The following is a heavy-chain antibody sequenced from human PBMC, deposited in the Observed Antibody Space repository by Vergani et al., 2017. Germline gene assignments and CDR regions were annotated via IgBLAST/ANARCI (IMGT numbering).Heavy chain of an antibody. CDR1: GFTFSSYA. CDR3: ATRSAGLLLWVGELSGAFDI. J-gene: IGHJ3*02. CDR2: ISGSGGST. V-gene: IGHV3-23*01. Sequence: EVQLLESGGGLVQPGGSLRLSCAASGFTFSSYAMSWVRQAPGKGLEWVSAISGSGGSTYYADSVKGRFTISRHNSKNTLYLQMNSLRAEDTAVYYCATRSAGLLLWVGELSGAFDIWGQGTMVTVSS. D-gene: IGHD3-10*01.